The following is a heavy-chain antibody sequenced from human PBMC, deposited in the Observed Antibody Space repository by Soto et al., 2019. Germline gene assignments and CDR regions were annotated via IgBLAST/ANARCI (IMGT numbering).Heavy chain of an antibody. D-gene: IGHD2-15*01. Sequence: QVQLVQSGAEVKKPGSSVKVSCKASGGSFRREAINWVRQAPGQGPEWMGGILPIFGTADYAQKFQGRVTFTADVSTTTAYMELSSLRFEDTAVYYCARGHEVGGNSDAFDVWGQGTMVIVSS. J-gene: IGHJ3*01. V-gene: IGHV1-69*12. CDR2: ILPIFGTA. CDR1: GGSFRREA. CDR3: ARGHEVGGNSDAFDV.